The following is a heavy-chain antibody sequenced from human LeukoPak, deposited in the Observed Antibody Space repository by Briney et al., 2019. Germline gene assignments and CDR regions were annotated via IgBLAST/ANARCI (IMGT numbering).Heavy chain of an antibody. J-gene: IGHJ3*01. CDR1: GFSFSSYA. Sequence: GSSLRLSCVASGFSFSSYAVHWVRQAPGKGLEWVALISDDGSNKYYTNSVKGRFTISRDNSNNTLYLRMNSLRAEYTAVYYCATRASRAFDFWGQGTMVIVS. CDR3: ATRASRAFDF. CDR2: ISDDGSNK. V-gene: IGHV3-30-3*01.